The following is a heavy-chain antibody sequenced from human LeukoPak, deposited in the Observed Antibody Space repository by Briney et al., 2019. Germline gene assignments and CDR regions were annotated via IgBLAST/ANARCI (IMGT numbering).Heavy chain of an antibody. CDR3: ARDPGIVVVSAAIGGYYYYGMDV. CDR2: IKQDGSEK. V-gene: IGHV3-7*01. CDR1: GFTFSSYW. J-gene: IGHJ6*02. D-gene: IGHD2-2*02. Sequence: GGSLRLSCAASGFTFSSYWMSWVRQAPGKGLEWVANIKQDGSEKYYVDSVKGRFTISRDNAKNSLYLQMNSLRAEDTAVYYCARDPGIVVVSAAIGGYYYYGMDVWGQGTTVTVSS.